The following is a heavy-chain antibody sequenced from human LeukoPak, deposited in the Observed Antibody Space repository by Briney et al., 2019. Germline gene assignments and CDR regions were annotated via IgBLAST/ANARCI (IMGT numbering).Heavy chain of an antibody. V-gene: IGHV4-34*01. CDR1: GGSFSGYY. J-gene: IGHJ4*02. Sequence: SETLSLTCAVYGGSFSGYYWSWIRQPPGKGLEWIGEINHSGSTNYNPSLKSRVTISVDTSKNQFSLKLSSVTAADTAVYYCASDPSSSWYGWLDYWGQGTLVTVSS. CDR2: INHSGST. CDR3: ASDPSSSWYGWLDY. D-gene: IGHD6-13*01.